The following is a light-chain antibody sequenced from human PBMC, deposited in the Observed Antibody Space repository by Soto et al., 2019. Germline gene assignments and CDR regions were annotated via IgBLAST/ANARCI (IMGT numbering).Light chain of an antibody. CDR2: DVS. J-gene: IGLJ2*01. CDR3: SSYTSSR. CDR1: SSDVGGYNI. V-gene: IGLV2-14*01. Sequence: QSVLTQPASVSGSPGQSITISCTGTSSDVGGYNIVSWYQQHPGKAPKLMIYDVSNRPSGVSNRFSGSKSGNTASLTISGLQAEDEADYYCSSYTSSRFGGGTKLTVL.